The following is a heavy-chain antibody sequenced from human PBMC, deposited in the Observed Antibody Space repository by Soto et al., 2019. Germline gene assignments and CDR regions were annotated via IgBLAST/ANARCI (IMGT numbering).Heavy chain of an antibody. CDR2: INSDGSSTST. CDR3: AREQTTVDYYGMDV. Sequence: PGGSLRLACAASGFTFSSYWMHWVRQAPGKGLVWVSHINSDGSSTSTSYADSVKGRFTISRDNAKNTLYLQMNSLRAEDTAVYYCAREQTTVDYYGMDVWGQGTTVTVSS. V-gene: IGHV3-74*01. J-gene: IGHJ6*02. CDR1: GFTFSSYW. D-gene: IGHD4-4*01.